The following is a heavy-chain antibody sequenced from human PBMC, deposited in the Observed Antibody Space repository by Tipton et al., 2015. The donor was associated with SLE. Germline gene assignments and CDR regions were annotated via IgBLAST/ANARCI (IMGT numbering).Heavy chain of an antibody. Sequence: QLVQSGGGVVQPGRSLRLSCAASGFTFSSYAMHWVRQAPGKGLEWVAVISYDGSNKYYADSVKGRFTISRDNSKNTLYLQMNSLRAEDTAVYYCAKDLQQLAYDAFDIWGQGTMVTVSS. V-gene: IGHV3-30-3*01. CDR2: ISYDGSNK. D-gene: IGHD6-13*01. CDR3: AKDLQQLAYDAFDI. J-gene: IGHJ3*02. CDR1: GFTFSSYA.